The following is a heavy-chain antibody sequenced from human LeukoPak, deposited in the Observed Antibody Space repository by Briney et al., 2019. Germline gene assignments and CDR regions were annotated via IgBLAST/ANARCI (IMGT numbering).Heavy chain of an antibody. J-gene: IGHJ4*02. CDR2: INHSGST. Sequence: LKPSETLSLTCAVYGGSFSGYYWSWIRQPPGKGLEWIGEINHSGSTNYNPSLKSRVTISVDTSKNQFSLKLSSVTAADTAVYYCARGPTRSGYYYPFDYWGQGTLFTVSS. CDR3: ARGPTRSGYYYPFDY. V-gene: IGHV4-34*01. CDR1: GGSFSGYY. D-gene: IGHD3-22*01.